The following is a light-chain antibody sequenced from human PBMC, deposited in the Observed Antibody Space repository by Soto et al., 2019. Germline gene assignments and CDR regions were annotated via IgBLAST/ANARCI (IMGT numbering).Light chain of an antibody. Sequence: QSALTQPASVSGSPGQSITISCAGTISDVAYYDLVSWYQQHPGRAPKLLIYEVDKRPSGISVRFSGSKSGATASLTISGLLPEDEAVYFCCTYAGHVPKFGGGTKLTVL. CDR3: CTYAGHVPK. CDR2: EVD. CDR1: ISDVAYYDL. J-gene: IGLJ2*01. V-gene: IGLV2-23*02.